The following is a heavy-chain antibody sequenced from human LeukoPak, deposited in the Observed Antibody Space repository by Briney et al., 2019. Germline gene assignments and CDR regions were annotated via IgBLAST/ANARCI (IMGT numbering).Heavy chain of an antibody. J-gene: IGHJ6*03. D-gene: IGHD3-22*01. CDR3: ARDGDSSGYYPLYYYYYMDV. Sequence: GGSLRLSCAASGFTFSSYSMNWVRQAPGKGLEWVSSISSSSSYIYYADSVKGRFTISRDNAKNSLYLQMNSLRAEDTAVYYCARDGDSSGYYPLYYYYYMDVWGKGTAVTISS. V-gene: IGHV3-21*01. CDR2: ISSSSSYI. CDR1: GFTFSSYS.